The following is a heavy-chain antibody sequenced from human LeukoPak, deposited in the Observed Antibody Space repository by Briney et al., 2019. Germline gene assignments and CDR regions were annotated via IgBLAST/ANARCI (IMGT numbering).Heavy chain of an antibody. V-gene: IGHV1-69*05. J-gene: IGHJ4*02. CDR3: ARDPSEYYYDSSGPFDY. Sequence: SVKVSCKASGGTFSSYAISWVRQAPGQGLEWMGGIIPIFGTANYAQKFQGRVTIITDESTSTAYMELSSLRSEDTAVYYCARDPSEYYYDSSGPFDYWGQGTLVTVSS. CDR1: GGTFSSYA. D-gene: IGHD3-22*01. CDR2: IIPIFGTA.